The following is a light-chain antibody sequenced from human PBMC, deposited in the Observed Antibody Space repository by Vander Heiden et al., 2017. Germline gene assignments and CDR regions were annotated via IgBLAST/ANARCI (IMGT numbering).Light chain of an antibody. Sequence: DIQMTQSPSTLSASVGDRVTITCRASQSISSWLAWYQQKPGKAPKLLMYQASTLESGVPSRFSGSGSGTEFTLTISSLQPDDFATYYCQEYKSNPLTFGQGTRVEIK. CDR1: QSISSW. J-gene: IGKJ2*01. CDR2: QAS. V-gene: IGKV1-5*03. CDR3: QEYKSNPLT.